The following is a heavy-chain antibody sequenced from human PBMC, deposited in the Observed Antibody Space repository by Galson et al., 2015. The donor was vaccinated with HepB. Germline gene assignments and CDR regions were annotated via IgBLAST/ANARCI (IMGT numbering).Heavy chain of an antibody. J-gene: IGHJ4*02. CDR2: IYGGGST. V-gene: IGHV3-66*01. CDR1: GFTVSNYY. CDR3: ARAGLCGGDCFDY. D-gene: IGHD2-21*01. Sequence: SLRLSCAASGFTVSNYYMSWVRQAPGKGLEWVSTIYGGGSTYYADSVKGRFTISRDNSKNTMYLQMNSLRVEDTSVYYCARAGLCGGDCFDYWGQGTLVTVSS.